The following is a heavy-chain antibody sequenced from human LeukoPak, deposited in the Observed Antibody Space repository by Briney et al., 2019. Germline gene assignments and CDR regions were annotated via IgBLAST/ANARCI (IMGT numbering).Heavy chain of an antibody. Sequence: PSETLSLTCAVYGGSFSKHQWSWIRQPPGKGLEWIGEINDGGSTNYNPSLKSRVTISVDTSKNQFSLRLSSVTAADTAVYYCARHHTSSKPIDYWGQGTLVTVSS. CDR3: ARHHTSSKPIDY. J-gene: IGHJ4*02. V-gene: IGHV4-34*01. CDR2: INDGGST. CDR1: GGSFSKHQ. D-gene: IGHD3-16*01.